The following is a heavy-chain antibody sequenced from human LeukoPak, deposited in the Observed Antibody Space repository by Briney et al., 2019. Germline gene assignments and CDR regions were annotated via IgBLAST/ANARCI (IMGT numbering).Heavy chain of an antibody. CDR2: ISSGGNT. V-gene: IGHV3-53*01. D-gene: IGHD3-10*01. Sequence: GGSLRLSCAASGFTVSSNHMSWVRQAPGKGLEWVSVISSGGNTYYADSVKGRFTISRDNSKNTLYLHMNSLRAEDTAVYYCAKARAPRIMLAWFGEGEFDYWGQGTLVTVSS. CDR1: GFTVSSNH. CDR3: AKARAPRIMLAWFGEGEFDY. J-gene: IGHJ4*02.